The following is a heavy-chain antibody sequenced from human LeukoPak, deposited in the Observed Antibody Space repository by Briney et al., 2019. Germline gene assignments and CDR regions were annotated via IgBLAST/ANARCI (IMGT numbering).Heavy chain of an antibody. CDR3: AREGLDYGDYNWFDP. Sequence: ASVKVSCKASGYTFTGYYIYWVRQAPGQGLEYMGWINPNRGGTNSTQKFQGRVTITRDTSASTAYMELSSLRSEDTAVYYCAREGLDYGDYNWFDPWGQGTLVTVSS. V-gene: IGHV1-2*02. CDR1: GYTFTGYY. CDR2: INPNRGGT. J-gene: IGHJ5*02. D-gene: IGHD4-17*01.